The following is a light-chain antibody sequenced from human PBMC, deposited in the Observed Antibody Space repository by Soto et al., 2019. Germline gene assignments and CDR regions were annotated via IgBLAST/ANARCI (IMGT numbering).Light chain of an antibody. CDR1: TGAVTSGDF. CDR2: STN. Sequence: QTVVTQETSLTVSPGGTVTLTCASSTGAVTSGDFPNWFQQKPGQAPRPLIYSTNNKHPWTPARFSGSLLGGKAALTLSGVQPEDEAEYHCLLYHGAGRLFGGGTKLTVL. CDR3: LLYHGAGRL. J-gene: IGLJ3*02. V-gene: IGLV7-43*01.